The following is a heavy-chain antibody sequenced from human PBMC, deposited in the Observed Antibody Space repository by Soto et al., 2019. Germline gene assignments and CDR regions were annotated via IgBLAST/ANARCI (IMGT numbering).Heavy chain of an antibody. CDR3: ARDPGSGSYYGWFDP. Sequence: SETLSLTCAVSGGSISSGGYSWGWIRQPPGKGLEWIGYIYHSGSTNYNPSLKSRVTISVDTSKNQFSLKLSSVTAADTAVYYCARDPGSGSYYGWFDPWGQGTLVTVSS. CDR1: GGSISSGGYS. V-gene: IGHV4-30-2*01. D-gene: IGHD3-10*01. J-gene: IGHJ5*02. CDR2: IYHSGST.